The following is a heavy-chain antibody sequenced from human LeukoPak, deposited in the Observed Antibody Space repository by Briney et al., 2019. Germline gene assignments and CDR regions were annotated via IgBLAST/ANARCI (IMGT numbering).Heavy chain of an antibody. J-gene: IGHJ4*02. CDR1: GGSFSGYH. CDR2: INHSGST. Sequence: SETLSLTCAVYGGSFSGYHWSWIRQPPGKGLEWIGEINHSGSTNYNPSLKSRVTISVDTSENQFSLKLSSVTAADTAVYYCARPGFYGAPIDYWGQGTLVTVSS. D-gene: IGHD4-17*01. V-gene: IGHV4-34*01. CDR3: ARPGFYGAPIDY.